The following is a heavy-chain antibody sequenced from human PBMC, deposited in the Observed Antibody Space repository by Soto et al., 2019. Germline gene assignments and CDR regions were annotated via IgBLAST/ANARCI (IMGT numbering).Heavy chain of an antibody. Sequence: GASVKVSCKASGYTFTSYGISWVRQAPGQGLEWMGWISAYNGNTNYAQKLQGRVTMTTDTSTDTACMELSSLRSEDTAVYYCATRRAVMDLRGVDYWGQGTLVTVSS. CDR1: GYTFTSYG. CDR2: ISAYNGNT. CDR3: ATRRAVMDLRGVDY. D-gene: IGHD3-16*01. V-gene: IGHV1-18*01. J-gene: IGHJ4*02.